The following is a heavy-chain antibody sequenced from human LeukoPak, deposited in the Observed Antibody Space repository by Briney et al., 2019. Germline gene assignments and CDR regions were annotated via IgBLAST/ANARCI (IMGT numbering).Heavy chain of an antibody. CDR1: GYTFTGYY. D-gene: IGHD5-18*01. CDR3: ARAKRGYSYGEYYFDY. CDR2: INPNSGGT. Sequence: ASVKVSCKASGYTFTGYYMHWVRQAPGQGLEWMGCINPNSGGTNYAQKFQGWVTMTRDTSISTAYMELSRLRSDDTAVYYCARAKRGYSYGEYYFDYWGQGTLVTVSS. J-gene: IGHJ4*02. V-gene: IGHV1-2*04.